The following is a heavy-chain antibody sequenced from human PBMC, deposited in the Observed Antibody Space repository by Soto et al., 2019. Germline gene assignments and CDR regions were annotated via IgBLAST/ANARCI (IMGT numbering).Heavy chain of an antibody. V-gene: IGHV4-38-2*01. CDR3: VRTSGSYCGFFDF. CDR2: MYHSGST. CDR1: GYSISSGYY. J-gene: IGHJ4*02. Sequence: PSETLSLTCAVSGYSISSGYYWAWVRQPPGKGLEWIVSMYHSGSTFYNPSLKSRVTRSVATSKNQFSLKLTYVTAADTSVYACVRTSGSYCGFFDFWGQGTLVTASS. D-gene: IGHD1-26*01.